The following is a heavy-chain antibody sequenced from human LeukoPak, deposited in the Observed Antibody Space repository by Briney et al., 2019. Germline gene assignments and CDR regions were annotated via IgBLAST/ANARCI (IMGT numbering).Heavy chain of an antibody. D-gene: IGHD5-24*01. CDR3: ARVGRDGYNYYYYYYMDV. CDR2: ISKSGSTR. CDR1: GFNLSIDE. V-gene: IGHV3-48*03. Sequence: PGGPRRLTCAASGFNLSIDEMNWVRDAPGKGLKRVAYISKSGSTRYYADSVKGRFTISRDNAKNSLYLQMNSLRAEDTAVYYCARVGRDGYNYYYYYYMDVWGKGTTVTVSS. J-gene: IGHJ6*03.